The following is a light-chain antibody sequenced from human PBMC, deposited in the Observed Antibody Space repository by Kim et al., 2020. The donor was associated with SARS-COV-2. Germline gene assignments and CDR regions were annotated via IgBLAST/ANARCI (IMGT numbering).Light chain of an antibody. CDR3: QAWDSSTVV. Sequence: PGQTASITCSGDKLGNKYVCWYQQRPGQSPVLVIYRDSKRPSGIPERFSGSNSGNTATLTISGTQAMDEADYYCQAWDSSTVVFGGWTQLTVL. CDR2: RDS. J-gene: IGLJ2*01. CDR1: KLGNKY. V-gene: IGLV3-1*01.